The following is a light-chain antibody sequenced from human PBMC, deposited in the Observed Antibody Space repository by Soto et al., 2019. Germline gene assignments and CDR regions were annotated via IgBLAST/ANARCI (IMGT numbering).Light chain of an antibody. J-gene: IGKJ4*01. CDR1: QSVNSF. CDR2: DTS. Sequence: EIVLTQSPVTLSLSPGERATLSCRASQSVNSFLAWYQQKPGQAPRLLIYDTSKRATGIPSRFSGSGSGTDFTLTISSLEPEDFAIYYCQQRAKWPLTFGGGTKVEI. V-gene: IGKV3-11*01. CDR3: QQRAKWPLT.